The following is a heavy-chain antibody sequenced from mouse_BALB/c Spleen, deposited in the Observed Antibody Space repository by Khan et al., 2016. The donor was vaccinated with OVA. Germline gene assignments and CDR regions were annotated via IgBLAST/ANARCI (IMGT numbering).Heavy chain of an antibody. Sequence: VQLKESGPGLVKPSQSLSLTCTVTGYSITRNYARNWLRQSPGNKLEWMGYISYSGSTCYNPSLKSRISITRDTSKTQFILQLNSVTTEDTATYYSAGKDYYGDAVDYWGQGTSVTVSA. CDR1: GYSITRNYA. V-gene: IGHV3-2*02. CDR2: ISYSGST. D-gene: IGHD1-1*01. J-gene: IGHJ4*01. CDR3: AGKDYYGDAVDY.